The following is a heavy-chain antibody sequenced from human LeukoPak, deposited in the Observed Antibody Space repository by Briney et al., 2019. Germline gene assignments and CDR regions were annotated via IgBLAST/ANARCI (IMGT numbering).Heavy chain of an antibody. CDR3: ARGLRRRTMIAVPRRAPWFDP. Sequence: PSETLSLTCAVYGGSFSDYFWSWIRQPPGMRLEWIGEVNHSGSTNYNPSLKSRVTISVDTSKNQFSLKLGSVTAADTAVYYCARGLRRRTMIAVPRRAPWFDPWGQGTPVIVSS. V-gene: IGHV4-34*01. J-gene: IGHJ5*02. CDR2: VNHSGST. D-gene: IGHD3-22*01. CDR1: GGSFSDYF.